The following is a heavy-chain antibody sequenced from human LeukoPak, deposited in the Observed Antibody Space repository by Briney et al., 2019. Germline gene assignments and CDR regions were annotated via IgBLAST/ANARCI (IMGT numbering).Heavy chain of an antibody. CDR2: INHSGST. J-gene: IGHJ4*02. D-gene: IGHD2-15*01. Sequence: SETLSLTCAVYGESFSRYYWRWLRRPREKGLEWIGEINHSGSTNYNPSLKSRVTISVDTSKNQFSLKLSSVTAADTAVYYCARLVVVAATTDYWGQGTLVTVSS. CDR3: ARLVVVAATTDY. V-gene: IGHV4-34*01. CDR1: GESFSRYY.